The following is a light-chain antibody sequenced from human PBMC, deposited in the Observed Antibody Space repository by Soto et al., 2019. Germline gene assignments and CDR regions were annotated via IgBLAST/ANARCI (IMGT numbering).Light chain of an antibody. V-gene: IGKV3-15*01. CDR2: DAS. CDR1: QSISNN. Sequence: ILMTQSPATLSVSPGERATLSCRASQSISNNLAWYQQKPGQAPRLLIYDASTRATGIPARFSGSGSGTECTLTISGLQSEDFAVYYCQQYNNWPPWTFAQGTKVEIK. CDR3: QQYNNWPPWT. J-gene: IGKJ1*01.